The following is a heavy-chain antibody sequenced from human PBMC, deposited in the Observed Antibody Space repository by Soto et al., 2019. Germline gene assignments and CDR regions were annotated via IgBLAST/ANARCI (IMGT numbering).Heavy chain of an antibody. CDR2: INHSGST. CDR3: ARGSGRSGWYPAQPSWFDP. CDR1: GGSFSGYY. D-gene: IGHD6-13*01. V-gene: IGHV4-34*01. Sequence: SETLSLTCAVYGGSFSGYYWSWIRQPPGKGLEWIGEINHSGSTNYNPSLKSRVTISVDTSKNQFSLKLSSVTAADTAVYYCARGSGRSGWYPAQPSWFDPWGQGTLVTVSS. J-gene: IGHJ5*02.